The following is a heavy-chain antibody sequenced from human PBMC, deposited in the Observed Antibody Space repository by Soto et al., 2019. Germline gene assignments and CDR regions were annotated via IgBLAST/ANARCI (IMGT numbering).Heavy chain of an antibody. Sequence: ASVKVSGKASGYTFTSYGISWVRQAPGQGLEWMGWISAYNGNTNCAQKLQGRVTMTTDTSTSTAYMELRSLRSDDTAVYYCARYSSSWYGTGPFDYWGQGTLVTVSS. CDR1: GYTFTSYG. CDR3: ARYSSSWYGTGPFDY. D-gene: IGHD6-13*01. J-gene: IGHJ4*02. V-gene: IGHV1-18*04. CDR2: ISAYNGNT.